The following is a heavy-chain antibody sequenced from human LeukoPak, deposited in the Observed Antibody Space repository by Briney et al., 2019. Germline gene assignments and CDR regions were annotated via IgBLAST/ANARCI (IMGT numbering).Heavy chain of an antibody. CDR1: GGSISSNGYY. Sequence: PETLSLTCTVSGGSISSNGYYWGWIRQPPGKGLEWIGSIYYTGSTFDNPSLKSRVTISVDKSRNQFSLKLTFVTAADTAVYYCASNQWPNWYFDLWGRGTLVTVSS. CDR2: IYYTGST. D-gene: IGHD6-19*01. J-gene: IGHJ2*01. CDR3: ASNQWPNWYFDL. V-gene: IGHV4-39*07.